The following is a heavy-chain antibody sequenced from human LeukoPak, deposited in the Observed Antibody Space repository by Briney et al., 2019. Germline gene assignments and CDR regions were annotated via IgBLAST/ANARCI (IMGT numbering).Heavy chain of an antibody. Sequence: PGGSLRLSCAASGFTFSSYSMNWVRQAPGEGLEWVSSISSSSSYIYYADSVKGRFTISRDNAKNSLYQQMNSLRAEDTAVYYCARDEQPSGVSSGMDVWGQGTTVTVSS. CDR1: GFTFSSYS. J-gene: IGHJ6*02. V-gene: IGHV3-21*01. CDR3: ARDEQPSGVSSGMDV. CDR2: ISSSSSYI. D-gene: IGHD6-13*01.